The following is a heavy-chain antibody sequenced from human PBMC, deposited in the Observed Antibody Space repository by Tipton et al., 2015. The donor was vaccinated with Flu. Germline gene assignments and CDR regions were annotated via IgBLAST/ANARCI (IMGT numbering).Heavy chain of an antibody. J-gene: IGHJ4*02. CDR3: VREIGGGNCY. D-gene: IGHD2-15*01. Sequence: SLRLSCAASGFAFSTYWMHWVRQAPGKGLEWVANINQNGSVKYYVDSVKGRFTISRDNAKSSLYLQMNSLRAEDTAVYYCVREIGGGNCYWGQGTLVTVSS. CDR2: INQNGSVK. V-gene: IGHV3-7*01. CDR1: GFAFSTYW.